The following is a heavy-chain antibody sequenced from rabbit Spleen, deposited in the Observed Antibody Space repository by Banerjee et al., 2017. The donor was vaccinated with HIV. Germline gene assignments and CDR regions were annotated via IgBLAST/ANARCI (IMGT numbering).Heavy chain of an antibody. CDR1: GFSFSSGQD. CDR3: ARDVLDENGRGYYNL. Sequence: VESGGGLVKPGASLTLTCEASGFSFSSGQDMCWVRQAPGKGLEWIGWIDAGSGRTWYANWVNGRLTISKTSSTTVTLQMTGLTAADTATYFCARDVLDENGRGYYNLWGPGTLVTVS. V-gene: IGHV1S40*01. D-gene: IGHD5-1*01. J-gene: IGHJ4*01. CDR2: IDAGSGRT.